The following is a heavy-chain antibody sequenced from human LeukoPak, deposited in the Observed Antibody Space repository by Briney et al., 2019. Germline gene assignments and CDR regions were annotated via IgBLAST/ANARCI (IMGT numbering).Heavy chain of an antibody. V-gene: IGHV4-30-2*01. CDR3: ARYSGYDYDLGWFDP. D-gene: IGHD5-12*01. Sequence: SQTLSLTCTVSGGSISSGGYSWGWIRQPPGRGLEWIVYIYHSGSTYYNPSLKSRLTISVDRSKNQFSLKLSSVTAADTAVYYCARYSGYDYDLGWFDPWGQGTLVTVSS. J-gene: IGHJ5*02. CDR1: GGSISSGGYS. CDR2: IYHSGST.